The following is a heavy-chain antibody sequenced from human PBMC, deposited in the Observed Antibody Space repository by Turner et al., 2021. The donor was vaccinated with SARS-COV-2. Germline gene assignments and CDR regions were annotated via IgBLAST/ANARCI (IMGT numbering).Heavy chain of an antibody. CDR3: ATGVAVAGTPSEYYYYYGMDV. J-gene: IGHJ6*02. D-gene: IGHD6-19*01. CDR1: GYSLPELS. Sequence: QVQLVQSGAEVKKPGASVKVSCKVSGYSLPELSMPWVRQAPGKGLEWMGGFDPEDGETIYAQKFQGRVTMTEDTSTDTAYMELSSLRSEDTAVYYCATGVAVAGTPSEYYYYYGMDVWGQGTTVTVSS. CDR2: FDPEDGET. V-gene: IGHV1-24*01.